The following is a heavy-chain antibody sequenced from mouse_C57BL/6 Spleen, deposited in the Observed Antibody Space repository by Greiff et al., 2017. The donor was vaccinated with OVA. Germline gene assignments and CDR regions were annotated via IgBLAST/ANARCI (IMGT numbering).Heavy chain of an antibody. D-gene: IGHD1-1*01. CDR3: ARTDGHYFDY. CDR1: GYTFTSYW. J-gene: IGHJ2*01. CDR2: IYPGSGST. V-gene: IGHV1-55*01. Sequence: VQLQQPGAELVKPGASVKMSCKASGYTFTSYWIPWVKQRPGQGLEWIGDIYPGSGSTNYNEQFKSKATLTVDTSSSTAYMQLSSLTYEASSVYYCARTDGHYFDYWGQGTTLTVSS.